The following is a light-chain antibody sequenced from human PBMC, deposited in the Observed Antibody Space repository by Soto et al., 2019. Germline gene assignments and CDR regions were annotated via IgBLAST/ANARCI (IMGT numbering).Light chain of an antibody. CDR1: QTISSW. J-gene: IGKJ1*01. CDR3: QQSFRAPWT. Sequence: IQMTQSPSTLSGSVGDRVTITCRASQTISSWLAWYQQKPGKAPKLLIYKASTLKSGVPSRFSGSGSGTDFTLTLSSLQAEESATYYCQQSFRAPWTFGQGTKV. V-gene: IGKV1-5*03. CDR2: KAS.